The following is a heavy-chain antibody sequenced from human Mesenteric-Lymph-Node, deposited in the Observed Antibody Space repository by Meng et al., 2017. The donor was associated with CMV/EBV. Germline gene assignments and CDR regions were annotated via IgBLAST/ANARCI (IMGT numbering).Heavy chain of an antibody. CDR2: IYYSGST. CDR1: GGSISSYY. CDR3: AGSHLYYYGMDV. V-gene: IGHV4-59*01. J-gene: IGHJ6*02. D-gene: IGHD1-26*01. Sequence: SETLSLTCTVSGGSISSYYWSWIRQPPGKGLEWIGYIYYSGSTNYNPSLKSRVTISVDTSKNQFSLKLSSMTAADTAVYYCAGSHLYYYGMDVWGQGTTVTVSS.